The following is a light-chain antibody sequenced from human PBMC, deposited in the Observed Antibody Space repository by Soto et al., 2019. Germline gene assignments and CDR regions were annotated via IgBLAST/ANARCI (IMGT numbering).Light chain of an antibody. CDR1: SSDVGGHNY. V-gene: IGLV2-8*01. CDR2: EVS. Sequence: QSALTQPPSASGSPGQSVTISCTGTSSDVGGHNYVSWYQQEPGKAPKLMIYEVSKRPSGVPDRFSGSKSGNTASLTVSGLQAEDEADYYCSSYAGSNNVVFGGGTKLTVL. J-gene: IGLJ2*01. CDR3: SSYAGSNNVV.